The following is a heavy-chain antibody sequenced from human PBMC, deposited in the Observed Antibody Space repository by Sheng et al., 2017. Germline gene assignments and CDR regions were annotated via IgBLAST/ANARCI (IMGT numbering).Heavy chain of an antibody. J-gene: IGHJ6*02. CDR2: IWYDGSRK. V-gene: IGHV3-33*01. CDR1: GFSFETYG. D-gene: IGHD1-26*01. Sequence: QVHLVESGGGVVQPGRSLRLSCAASGFSFETYGMHWVRQAPGKGLEWVAVIWYDGSRKYYVDSVKGRFTISRDTAKNTLYLQMNSLRAEDTAVYYCARDDAYVGGPSIVNGMDVWGQGTT. CDR3: ARDDAYVGGPSIVNGMDV.